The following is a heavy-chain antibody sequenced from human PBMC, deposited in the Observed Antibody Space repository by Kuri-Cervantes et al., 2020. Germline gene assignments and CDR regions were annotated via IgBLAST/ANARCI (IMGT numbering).Heavy chain of an antibody. D-gene: IGHD1-26*01. CDR3: ASTVTVGTTGYFDY. Sequence: SETLSLTCTVSGGSISTGDHYWSWIRQPPGKGLEWIGYIYYSGSSYYNPSLPSLKSRLTISVDTSKNQFSLKLSSVTAADTAVYYCASTVTVGTTGYFDYWGQGILVTVSS. CDR1: GGSISTGDHY. CDR2: IYYSGSS. J-gene: IGHJ4*02. V-gene: IGHV4-30-4*01.